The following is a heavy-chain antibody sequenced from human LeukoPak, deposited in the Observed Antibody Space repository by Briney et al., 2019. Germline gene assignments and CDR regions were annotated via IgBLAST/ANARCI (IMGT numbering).Heavy chain of an antibody. CDR2: IIPIFGTA. D-gene: IGHD2-2*01. CDR1: GGTFSSYA. Sequence: ASVKVSCKASGGTFSSYAISWVRQAPGQGLEWMGGIIPIFGTANYAQKFQGRVTITADESTSTAYMELSSLRSEDTAVYYCARDRGIVVVPAAIPPFDPWGQGTLVTVSS. CDR3: ARDRGIVVVPAAIPPFDP. J-gene: IGHJ5*02. V-gene: IGHV1-69*13.